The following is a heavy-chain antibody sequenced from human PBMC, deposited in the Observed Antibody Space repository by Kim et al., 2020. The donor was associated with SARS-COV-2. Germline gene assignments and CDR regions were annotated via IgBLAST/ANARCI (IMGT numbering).Heavy chain of an antibody. CDR2: IYYRGTTTYRGST. D-gene: IGHD4-17*01. V-gene: IGHV4-59*08. Sequence: SETLSLTCTVSGGSINTYYWNWIRQPPGKGLEWIGYIYYRGTTTYRGSTNYNPSLESRVTISLDTSKNQFSLNLRSVTAADTAVYYCAGLNGGQDAFDIWGRGTMVTVS. J-gene: IGHJ3*02. CDR3: AGLNGGQDAFDI. CDR1: GGSINTYY.